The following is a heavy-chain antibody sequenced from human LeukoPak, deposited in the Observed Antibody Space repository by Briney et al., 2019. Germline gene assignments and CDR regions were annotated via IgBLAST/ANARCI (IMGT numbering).Heavy chain of an antibody. CDR1: GFTVSSNY. Sequence: GGSLRLSCAASGFTVSSNYMSWVRQAPGKGLEWVSYISSSGSTIYYADSVKGRFTISRDNAKNSLYLQMNSLRAEDTAVYYCAREEIDFWTQDYYGMDVWGQGTTVTVSS. J-gene: IGHJ6*02. V-gene: IGHV3-11*01. CDR3: AREEIDFWTQDYYGMDV. CDR2: ISSSGSTI. D-gene: IGHD3-3*01.